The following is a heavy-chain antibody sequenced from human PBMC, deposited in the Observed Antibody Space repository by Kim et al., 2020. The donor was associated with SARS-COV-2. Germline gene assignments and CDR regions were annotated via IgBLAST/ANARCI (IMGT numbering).Heavy chain of an antibody. J-gene: IGHJ6*02. V-gene: IGHV4-30-2*04. Sequence: KSRVTISVDTSKNQFSLKLSSVTAADTAVYYCARTDSSSWYGDYYYGMDVWGQGTTVTVSS. CDR3: ARTDSSSWYGDYYYGMDV. D-gene: IGHD6-13*01.